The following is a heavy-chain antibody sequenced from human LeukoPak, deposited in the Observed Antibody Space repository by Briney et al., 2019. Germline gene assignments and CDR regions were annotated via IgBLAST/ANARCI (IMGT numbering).Heavy chain of an antibody. CDR3: ARDLSGYGSGSYPFDY. D-gene: IGHD3-10*01. CDR1: GGSISSYY. V-gene: IGHV4-4*07. Sequence: KTSETLSLTCTVPGGSISSYYWSWIRQPAGKGLEWIGRIYTSGSTNYNPSLKSRVTMSVDTSKNQFSLKLSSVTAADTAVYYCARDLSGYGSGSYPFDYWGQGTLVTVSS. CDR2: IYTSGST. J-gene: IGHJ4*02.